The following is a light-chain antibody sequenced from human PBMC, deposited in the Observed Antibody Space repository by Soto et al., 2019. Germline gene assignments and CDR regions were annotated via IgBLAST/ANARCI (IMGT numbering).Light chain of an antibody. CDR1: QSIRNW. J-gene: IGKJ4*01. CDR2: DAS. CDR3: QQYSDYPLT. Sequence: DIQMTQSPSTLSASVGDRVTITCRASQSIRNWLAWYQQRPGKAPKVLIYDASSLQSGVPSRFSGSGSGTEFTLTISSLQPDDFATYYCQQYSDYPLTFGGGTKGDIK. V-gene: IGKV1-5*01.